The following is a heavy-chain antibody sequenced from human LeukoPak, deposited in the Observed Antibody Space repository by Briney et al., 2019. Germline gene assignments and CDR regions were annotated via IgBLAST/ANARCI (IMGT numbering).Heavy chain of an antibody. CDR3: AKAHDSSGYTPDY. CDR2: ISWNSGSI. J-gene: IGHJ4*02. V-gene: IGHV3-9*01. CDR1: GFTFDDYA. D-gene: IGHD3-22*01. Sequence: PGGSLRLPCAASGFTFDDYAMHWVRQAPGKGLEWVSGISWNSGSIGYADSVKGRFTISRDNAKNSLYLQMNSLRAEDTALYYCAKAHDSSGYTPDYWGQGTLVTVSS.